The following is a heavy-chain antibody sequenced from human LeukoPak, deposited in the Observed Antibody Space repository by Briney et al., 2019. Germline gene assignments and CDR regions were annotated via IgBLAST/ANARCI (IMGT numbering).Heavy chain of an antibody. Sequence: PGGSLRLSCAASGFTFSNHYMNWVRQAPGKGLEWVSVIYSGGNTYYSDSVKGRFTISRDNSKNTLYLQMNSLGAEDTAVYYCARDYVWGSYRFHDAFDIWGQGTMVTVSS. J-gene: IGHJ3*02. V-gene: IGHV3-53*01. D-gene: IGHD3-16*02. CDR3: ARDYVWGSYRFHDAFDI. CDR1: GFTFSNHY. CDR2: IYSGGNT.